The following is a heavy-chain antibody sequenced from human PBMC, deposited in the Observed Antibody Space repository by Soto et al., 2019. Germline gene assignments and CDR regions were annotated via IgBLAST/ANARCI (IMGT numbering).Heavy chain of an antibody. J-gene: IGHJ6*02. CDR3: ARGHGDYKYYGMDV. D-gene: IGHD4-17*01. V-gene: IGHV4-59*01. CDR1: GGSISSYY. CDR2: IYYSGST. Sequence: LCGGSISSYYWSWIRQPPGKGLEWIGYIYYSGSTNYNPSLKSRVTISVDTSKNQFSLKLSSVTAADTAVYYCARGHGDYKYYGMDVWGQGTTVTVSS.